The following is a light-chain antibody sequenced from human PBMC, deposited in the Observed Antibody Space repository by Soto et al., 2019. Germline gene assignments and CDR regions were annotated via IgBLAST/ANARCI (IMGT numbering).Light chain of an antibody. CDR3: CSYAGSYTSHVV. CDR1: SSDVGGYNY. CDR2: DVS. V-gene: IGLV2-11*01. Sequence: QPALTQPRSVSGSPGQSVTISCTGTSSDVGGYNYVSWYQQHPGKAPKLMIYDVSKRPSGVPDRFSGSKSGNTASLTISGLQAEDEADYYCCSYAGSYTSHVVFGGGTKLTVL. J-gene: IGLJ2*01.